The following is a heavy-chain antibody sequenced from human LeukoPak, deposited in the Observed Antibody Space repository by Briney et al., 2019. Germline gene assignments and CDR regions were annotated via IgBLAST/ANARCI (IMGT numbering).Heavy chain of an antibody. J-gene: IGHJ5*02. CDR2: ISAYNGNT. CDR1: GYTFTSYG. CDR3: ARGGLTIAVAGRLDP. Sequence: ASVKVSCKASGYTFTSYGINWLRQAPGQGLEWMGWISAYNGNTNYAQKLQGRVTMTTDTSTSTAYMELRSLRSDDTAVYYCARGGLTIAVAGRLDPWGQGTLVTVSS. D-gene: IGHD6-19*01. V-gene: IGHV1-18*01.